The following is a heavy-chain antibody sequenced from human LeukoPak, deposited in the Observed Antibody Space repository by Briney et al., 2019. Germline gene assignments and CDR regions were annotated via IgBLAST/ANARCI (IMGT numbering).Heavy chain of an antibody. J-gene: IGHJ4*02. CDR1: GFTFSSYD. CDR2: IGTAGDP. V-gene: IGHV3-13*05. D-gene: IGHD3-10*01. Sequence: GGSLRLSCAASGFTFSSYDMHRVRQATGKGLEWVSAIGTAGDPYYPGSVKGRFTISRENAKNSLYPQMNSLRAGDTAVYYCARGHGSGSSYYFDYWGQGTLVTVSS. CDR3: ARGHGSGSSYYFDY.